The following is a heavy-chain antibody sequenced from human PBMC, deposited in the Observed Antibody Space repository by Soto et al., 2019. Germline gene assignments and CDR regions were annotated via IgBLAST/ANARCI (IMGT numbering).Heavy chain of an antibody. J-gene: IGHJ5*02. D-gene: IGHD3-16*02. Sequence: NPSETLSLTCTVSGGSISSYYWSWIRQPPGKGLEWIGYIYYSGSTNYNPSLKSRVTISVDTSKNQFSLKLSSVTAADTAVYYCARGYYDYIWGSYRLPDWFDPWGQGTLVTVSS. CDR2: IYYSGST. V-gene: IGHV4-59*01. CDR1: GGSISSYY. CDR3: ARGYYDYIWGSYRLPDWFDP.